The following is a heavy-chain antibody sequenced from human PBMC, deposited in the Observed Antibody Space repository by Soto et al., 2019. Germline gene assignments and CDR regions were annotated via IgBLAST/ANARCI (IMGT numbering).Heavy chain of an antibody. V-gene: IGHV3-23*01. CDR2: ISGSGSRT. CDR3: AKEGPVGPFVED. J-gene: IGHJ4*02. CDR1: GFTFSSNA. Sequence: EVQLLESGGGLVQPGGSLRVSCAASGFTFSSNAMSWVRQAPGKGLEWVSAISGSGSRTYYADSVAGRFTISRDNSRNTVLLQMHSLRAEDTALYYCAKEGPVGPFVEDWGQGILVTVSS. D-gene: IGHD3-3*02.